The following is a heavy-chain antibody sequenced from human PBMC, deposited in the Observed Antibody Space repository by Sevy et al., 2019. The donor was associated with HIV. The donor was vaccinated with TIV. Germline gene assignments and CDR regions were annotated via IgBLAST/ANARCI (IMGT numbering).Heavy chain of an antibody. D-gene: IGHD3-10*01. J-gene: IGHJ4*02. Sequence: ASVKVSCKASGGTFSSYAISWVRQAPGQGLEWMGGIIPISGAANYAQNFQGRVTITADESTSTVYMELSSLRSEDTAVYYCAKALYGSGSYYNLGYWGQGTLVTVSS. CDR2: IIPISGAA. CDR1: GGTFSSYA. CDR3: AKALYGSGSYYNLGY. V-gene: IGHV1-69*13.